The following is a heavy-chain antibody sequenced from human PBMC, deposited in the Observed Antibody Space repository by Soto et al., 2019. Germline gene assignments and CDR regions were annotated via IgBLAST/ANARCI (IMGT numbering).Heavy chain of an antibody. CDR1: GGTFRNHV. CDR3: ARDLEFRDGNISHLDY. V-gene: IGHV1-69*13. D-gene: IGHD3-10*01. Sequence: GASVKVSCKASGGTFRNHVFNWVRQAPGQGLEWMGGIIPIIGTPSYAQKFQGRVTITADASTNTVYLEVSSLRSQDTAVYYCARDLEFRDGNISHLDYWGQGXLVTVPS. J-gene: IGHJ4*02. CDR2: IIPIIGTP.